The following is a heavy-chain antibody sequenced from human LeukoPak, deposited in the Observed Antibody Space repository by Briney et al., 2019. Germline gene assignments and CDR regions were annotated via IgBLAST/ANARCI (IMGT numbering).Heavy chain of an antibody. V-gene: IGHV3-7*01. CDR3: VRYGSRGWYFDF. CDR2: IKQDGNEK. CDR1: GLTFSNYW. Sequence: PGGSLRLSCAASGLTFSNYWMSSVRQAPGKGLEWVAPIKQDGNEKYDVDSVKGRFTSSKDNAKNSVYLQMNSRRGEGTAVYYCVRYGSRGWYFDFWGQGTLVTVSS. J-gene: IGHJ4*02. D-gene: IGHD6-19*01.